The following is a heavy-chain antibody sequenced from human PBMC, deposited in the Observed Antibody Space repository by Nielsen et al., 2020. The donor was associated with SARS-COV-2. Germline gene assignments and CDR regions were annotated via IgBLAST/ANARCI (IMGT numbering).Heavy chain of an antibody. CDR3: AKDITPVAHGYCSSTSCSGAFDI. J-gene: IGHJ3*02. CDR2: INPSGGST. D-gene: IGHD2-2*01. Sequence: ASVKVSCKASGYTFTSYYMHWVRQAPGQGLEWMGIINPSGGSTSYAQKFQGRVTMTRDTSTSTVYMELSSLRSEDTAVYYCAKDITPVAHGYCSSTSCSGAFDIWGQGSMVTVSS. CDR1: GYTFTSYY. V-gene: IGHV1-46*01.